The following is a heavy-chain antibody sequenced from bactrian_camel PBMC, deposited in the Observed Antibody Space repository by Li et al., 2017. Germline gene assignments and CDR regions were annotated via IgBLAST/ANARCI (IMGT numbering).Heavy chain of an antibody. D-gene: IGHD3*01. CDR3: VAGWGYCDLQTDFIY. Sequence: VQLVESGGGLVQPGGSLRLSCIASGFQFSDYPMSWVRQAPGKDLEWIAQIAYDGWVSRYNDPAKGRFTISQDNAANMVYLQMNNLKPEDTAMYYCVAGWGYCDLQTDFIYSGQGTQVTVS. J-gene: IGHJ6*01. V-gene: IGHV3S35*01. CDR1: GFQFSDYP. CDR2: IAYDGWVS.